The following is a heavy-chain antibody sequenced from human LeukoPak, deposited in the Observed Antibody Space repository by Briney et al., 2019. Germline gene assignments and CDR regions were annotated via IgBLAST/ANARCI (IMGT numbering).Heavy chain of an antibody. D-gene: IGHD3-22*01. V-gene: IGHV1-18*01. CDR2: ISAYNGNT. CDR3: AGQAVPSYYDSSGYDY. J-gene: IGHJ4*02. CDR1: GYTFTSYG. Sequence: ASVKVSCKASGYTFTSYGISWVRQAPGQGLEWMGWISAYNGNTNYAQKLQGRVTMTTDTSTSTAYMELRSLRSDDTAVYYCAGQAVPSYYDSSGYDYWGQGTLVTVSS.